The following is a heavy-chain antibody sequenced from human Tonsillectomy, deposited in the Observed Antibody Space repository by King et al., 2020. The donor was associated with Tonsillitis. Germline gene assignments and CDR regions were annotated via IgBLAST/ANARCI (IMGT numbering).Heavy chain of an antibody. CDR2: INHSGST. Sequence: VQLQQWGAGLLKPSETLSLTCAVYGGSFSGYYWSWIRQPPGKGLEWIGQINHSGSTIYNPSLKSRVTISVDTSKNQFSLKLSSVTAAATAVYYCARAFLTFDYGVDMGYFALWGRGTLVTVSS. D-gene: IGHD4-17*01. J-gene: IGHJ2*01. CDR1: GGSFSGYY. V-gene: IGHV4-34*01. CDR3: ARAFLTFDYGVDMGYFAL.